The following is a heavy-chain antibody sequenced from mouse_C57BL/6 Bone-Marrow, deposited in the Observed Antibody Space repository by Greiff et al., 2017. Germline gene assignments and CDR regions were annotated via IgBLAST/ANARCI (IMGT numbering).Heavy chain of an antibody. Sequence: VQLVESGPGLVAPSQSLSITCTVSGFSLTSYAISWVRQPPGKGLEWLGVIWTGGGTNYNSALKSRLSISKDNSKSQVFLKMNSLQTDDTARDYCAREFITTVVGGYFDVWGTGTTVTVSS. CDR2: IWTGGGT. CDR3: AREFITTVVGGYFDV. J-gene: IGHJ1*03. D-gene: IGHD1-1*01. CDR1: GFSLTSYA. V-gene: IGHV2-9-1*01.